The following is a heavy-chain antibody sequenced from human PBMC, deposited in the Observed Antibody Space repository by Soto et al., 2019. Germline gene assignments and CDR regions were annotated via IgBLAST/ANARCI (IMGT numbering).Heavy chain of an antibody. D-gene: IGHD1-26*01. CDR2: VYYNENT. CDR3: ARRERFYGSPGWFDP. V-gene: IGHV4-39*01. Sequence: ETLSLTCSVSGASINNFAYYWGWIRQPPGKGLEWIGTVYYNENTYYNPSLRSRVAISVDTAKTQFSLNLRSVTAADTAVYFCARRERFYGSPGWFDPWGQGTQVTVSS. J-gene: IGHJ5*01. CDR1: GASINNFAYY.